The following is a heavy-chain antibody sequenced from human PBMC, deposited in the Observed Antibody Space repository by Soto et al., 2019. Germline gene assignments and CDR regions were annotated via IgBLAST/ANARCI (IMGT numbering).Heavy chain of an antibody. V-gene: IGHV3-30-3*01. J-gene: IGHJ6*02. CDR3: ARDPVGGWHGMDV. Sequence: QVQLVESGGGVVQPGRSLRLSCAVSGFTFSSYAMHWVRQAPGKGLEWVAVISYDGSNKYYADSVKGRFTISRDNSKNTLYLLMNSLRAEDTAVYYCARDPVGGWHGMDVWGQGTTVTVSS. CDR1: GFTFSSYA. CDR2: ISYDGSNK.